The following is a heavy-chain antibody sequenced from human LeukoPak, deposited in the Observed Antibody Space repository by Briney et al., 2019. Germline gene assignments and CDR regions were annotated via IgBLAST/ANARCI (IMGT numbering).Heavy chain of an antibody. CDR1: GYTLTELS. Sequence: ASVKVSCKVSGYTLTELSMHWVRQAPGKGLEWMGGFDPEDGETICAQKFQGRVTMTEDTSTDTAYMELSSLRSEDTAVYYCATLDCGGDCYSVYYFDYWGQGTLVTVSS. J-gene: IGHJ4*02. D-gene: IGHD2-21*02. V-gene: IGHV1-24*01. CDR2: FDPEDGET. CDR3: ATLDCGGDCYSVYYFDY.